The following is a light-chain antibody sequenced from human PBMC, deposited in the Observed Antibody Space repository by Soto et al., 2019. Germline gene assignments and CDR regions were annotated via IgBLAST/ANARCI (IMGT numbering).Light chain of an antibody. CDR1: SSNIGSNT. Sequence: QSVLTQPPSASGTPGQRVTISCSGSSSNIGSNTVHWYQQLPGTAPKLLIHSNNQRPSGVPDRFSGSKSGTSASLSISGLQSEDEDDYYCAAWDDSLNGVVFGGGTKLTVL. V-gene: IGLV1-44*01. CDR2: SNN. J-gene: IGLJ2*01. CDR3: AAWDDSLNGVV.